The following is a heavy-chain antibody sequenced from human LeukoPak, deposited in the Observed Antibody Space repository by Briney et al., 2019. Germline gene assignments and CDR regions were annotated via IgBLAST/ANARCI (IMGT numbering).Heavy chain of an antibody. V-gene: IGHV4-59*12. CDR3: AKDGTDYDFLVGYYYYYMDV. D-gene: IGHD3-3*01. J-gene: IGHJ6*03. Sequence: SETLSLTCTVSGGSISSYYWSWIRQPPGKGLEWIGYIYYSGSTNYNPSLKSRVTMSVDTSKNQFSLKLSSVTAADTAVYYCAKDGTDYDFLVGYYYYYMDVWGKGTTVTVSS. CDR1: GGSISSYY. CDR2: IYYSGST.